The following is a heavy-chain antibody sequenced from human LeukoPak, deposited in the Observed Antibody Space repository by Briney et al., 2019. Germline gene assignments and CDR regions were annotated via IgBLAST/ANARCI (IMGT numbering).Heavy chain of an antibody. CDR3: ARDQWSEGQWLHPPFAY. D-gene: IGHD6-19*01. CDR2: ISAYNGNT. J-gene: IGHJ4*02. CDR1: GYTFTSYG. V-gene: IGHV1-18*01. Sequence: ASVKLSCKASGYTFTSYGISWVRQAPGQGLEWMGWISAYNGNTNYAQKLQGRVTMTTDTSTSTAYMELRSLRSDDTAVYYCARDQWSEGQWLHPPFAYWGQGTLVTVSS.